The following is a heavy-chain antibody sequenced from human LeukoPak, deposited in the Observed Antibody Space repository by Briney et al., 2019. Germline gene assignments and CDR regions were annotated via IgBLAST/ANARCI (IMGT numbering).Heavy chain of an antibody. CDR3: AKAKDQRLVPSFDY. Sequence: GGSLRLSCAASGFTFRSYAMSWVRQAPGKGLEWISAISGGGGTTYYADSVKGRFTISSDNSKNALYLQMNSLRAEDTAVYYCAKAKDQRLVPSFDYWGQGTLVTVSS. CDR2: ISGGGGTT. J-gene: IGHJ4*02. CDR1: GFTFRSYA. V-gene: IGHV3-23*01. D-gene: IGHD6-13*01.